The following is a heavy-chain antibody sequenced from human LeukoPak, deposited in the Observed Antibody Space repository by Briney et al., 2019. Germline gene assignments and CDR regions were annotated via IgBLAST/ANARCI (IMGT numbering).Heavy chain of an antibody. CDR3: ARLWHNDAFDI. CDR2: ISSSGSTI. Sequence: GGSLRLSCAASGFTFSSYSMNWVRQAPGKGLEWVSYISSSGSTIYYADSVKGRFTISRDNAKNSLYLQMNSLRAEDTAVYYCARLWHNDAFDIWGQGTMVTVSS. V-gene: IGHV3-48*04. CDR1: GFTFSSYS. D-gene: IGHD3-10*01. J-gene: IGHJ3*02.